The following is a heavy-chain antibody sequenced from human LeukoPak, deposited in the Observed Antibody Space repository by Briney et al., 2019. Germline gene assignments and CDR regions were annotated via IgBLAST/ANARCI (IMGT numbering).Heavy chain of an antibody. CDR2: INHRGTT. CDR1: GESFSHYY. CDR3: ARGAFHTSSVWFDP. J-gene: IGHJ5*02. Sequence: SETLSLTCAVSGESFSHYYWSWLRQTPGKGREWKGEINHRGTTNYNPSLKSRVAISIDTSRNQFSLQVTSVTAADTAVFYCARGAFHTSSVWFDPWGQGTLVTVSS. D-gene: IGHD2-2*01. V-gene: IGHV4-34*01.